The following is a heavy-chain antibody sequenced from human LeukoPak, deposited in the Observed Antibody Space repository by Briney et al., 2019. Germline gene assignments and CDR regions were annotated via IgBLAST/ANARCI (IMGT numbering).Heavy chain of an antibody. V-gene: IGHV3-33*01. J-gene: IGHJ6*02. Sequence: GRSLRLSRAASGFTFSSYGMHWGRQAPGKGLEWGGVIWYDGSNKYYADSVKGRFTISRDNSKNTLYLQMNRLRAAGTAVYYCARGSYYYDSSGYSDGMDVWGQGTTVTVSS. D-gene: IGHD3-22*01. CDR2: IWYDGSNK. CDR1: GFTFSSYG. CDR3: ARGSYYYDSSGYSDGMDV.